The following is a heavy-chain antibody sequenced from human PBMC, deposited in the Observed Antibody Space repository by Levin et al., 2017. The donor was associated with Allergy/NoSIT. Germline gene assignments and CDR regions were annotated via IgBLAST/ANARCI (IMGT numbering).Heavy chain of an antibody. V-gene: IGHV4-59*01. Sequence: SETLSLTCIVSGGSISSYYWSWIRQPPGKGLEWIGFISDSGDTNYNSSLKSRVTISVDTSRNQFSLNLRSVTAADTAVYYCARDKHHGYDSWGQGILVTVSS. D-gene: IGHD1-14*01. CDR2: ISDSGDT. CDR1: GGSISSYY. J-gene: IGHJ4*02. CDR3: ARDKHHGYDS.